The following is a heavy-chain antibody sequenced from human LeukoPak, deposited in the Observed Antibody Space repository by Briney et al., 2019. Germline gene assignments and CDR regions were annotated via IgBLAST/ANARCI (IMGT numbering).Heavy chain of an antibody. J-gene: IGHJ3*02. CDR3: ARKNGLFNAAFDI. Sequence: GGSLRLSCAASGFTVSSSYMSWVRQAPGKGLQWVSITYSDVNANYADSVKGRFTISRDTSKNTLSLQMNSLRAEDTAVYYCARKNGLFNAAFDIWGQGTVVTVSS. D-gene: IGHD1-1*01. V-gene: IGHV3-53*01. CDR2: TYSDVNA. CDR1: GFTVSSSY.